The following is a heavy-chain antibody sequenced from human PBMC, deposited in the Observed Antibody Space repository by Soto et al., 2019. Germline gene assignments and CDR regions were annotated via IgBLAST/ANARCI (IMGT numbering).Heavy chain of an antibody. CDR2: IIPLLNTP. Sequence: QVQLVQSGAEVKKPGSSVKVSCRASGGTFSSYAVSWVRQAPGQGLEWMGVIIPLLNTPKYVEKFQGRVTSTADAAATTGYLEMSILTAEDTAVYYCARESSSPNYYYYGMDVWGQGTTVTVSS. V-gene: IGHV1-69*01. CDR1: GGTFSSYA. D-gene: IGHD6-6*01. J-gene: IGHJ6*02. CDR3: ARESSSPNYYYYGMDV.